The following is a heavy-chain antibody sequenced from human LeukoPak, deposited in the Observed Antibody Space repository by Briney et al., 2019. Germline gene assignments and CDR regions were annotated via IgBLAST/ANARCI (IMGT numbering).Heavy chain of an antibody. V-gene: IGHV3-74*01. CDR3: AKVGPLRYYYYYYMDV. Sequence: GGSLRLSCAASGFTFSSYWMHWVRQAPGKGLVWVSRINSDGSSTSYADSVKGRFTISRDNAKNTLYLQMDSLRGEDTAVYYCAKVGPLRYYYYYYMDVWGKGTTVTVSS. CDR2: INSDGSST. CDR1: GFTFSSYW. J-gene: IGHJ6*03.